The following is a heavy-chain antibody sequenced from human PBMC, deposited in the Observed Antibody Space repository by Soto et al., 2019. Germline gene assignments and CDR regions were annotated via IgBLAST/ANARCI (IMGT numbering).Heavy chain of an antibody. D-gene: IGHD6-6*01. V-gene: IGHV3-23*01. J-gene: IGHJ6*01. Sequence: EVQLLESGGGLVQPGGSLRLSCAASGFSFSSYAMNWVRQAPGKGLECVSDISGSDSSTYYADSVEGRITISRDNCKNTMYLQMNSLGAEDTAVYYCARVLCGSSSFQYYFYGMDVWGQGSTVTVSS. CDR3: ARVLCGSSSFQYYFYGMDV. CDR2: ISGSDSST. CDR1: GFSFSSYA.